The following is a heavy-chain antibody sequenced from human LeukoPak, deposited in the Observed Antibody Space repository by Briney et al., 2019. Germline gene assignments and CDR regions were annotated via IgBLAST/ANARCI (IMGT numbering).Heavy chain of an antibody. Sequence: ASVKVPCKASGYTFTGYYMHWVRQAPGRGLEWMGWINPNSGGTNYAQKFQGRVTMTRDTSISTAYMELSRLRSDDTAVYYCARDQEHSVSGGGWGQGTLVTVSS. J-gene: IGHJ4*02. D-gene: IGHD6-6*01. V-gene: IGHV1-2*02. CDR1: GYTFTGYY. CDR3: ARDQEHSVSGGG. CDR2: INPNSGGT.